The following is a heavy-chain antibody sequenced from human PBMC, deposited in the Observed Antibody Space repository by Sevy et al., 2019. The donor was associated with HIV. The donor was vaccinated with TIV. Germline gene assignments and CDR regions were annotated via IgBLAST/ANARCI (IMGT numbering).Heavy chain of an antibody. CDR1: EISFSDYY. CDR2: ISSGGSII. J-gene: IGHJ4*02. V-gene: IGHV3-11*01. Sequence: GGSLRLSCAASEISFSDYYMSWIRQTPGEGLEWISYISSGGSIIYYADSVKGRFTISRDNAKNSLYLQMNSLRAEDTAVYYCTRVRYNYGSYYFDYWGQGTLVTVSS. D-gene: IGHD1-1*01. CDR3: TRVRYNYGSYYFDY.